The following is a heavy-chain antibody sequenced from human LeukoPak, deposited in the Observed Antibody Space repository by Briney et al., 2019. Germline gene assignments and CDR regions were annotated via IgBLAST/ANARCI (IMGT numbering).Heavy chain of an antibody. CDR2: ISGSGGST. J-gene: IGHJ4*02. V-gene: IGHV3-23*01. D-gene: IGHD1-26*01. Sequence: GGSLRLSCAASGFTFSSYAMSWVRQAPGKGLEWVSAISGSGGSTYYADSVKGRFTISRDNSKNTLYLQMNSLRAEDTAVYYCAKDRGSRSYKPTAGFDYWGQGTLVTVSS. CDR3: AKDRGSRSYKPTAGFDY. CDR1: GFTFSSYA.